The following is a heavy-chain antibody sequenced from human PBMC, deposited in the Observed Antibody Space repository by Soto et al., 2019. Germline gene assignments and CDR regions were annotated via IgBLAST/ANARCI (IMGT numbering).Heavy chain of an antibody. CDR2: IAPIFGTT. D-gene: IGHD6-19*01. V-gene: IGHV1-69*13. CDR1: GGTFGSDP. J-gene: IGHJ3*02. Sequence: SVKVSCKASGGTFGSDPISWVRQAPGQGLEWMGGIAPIFGTTNFAQKFQGRLTITADEATSTAYMDLSSLRFEDTAVYYCAKKRIRSGGYGIGPFDIWGQGTMVTVS. CDR3: AKKRIRSGGYGIGPFDI.